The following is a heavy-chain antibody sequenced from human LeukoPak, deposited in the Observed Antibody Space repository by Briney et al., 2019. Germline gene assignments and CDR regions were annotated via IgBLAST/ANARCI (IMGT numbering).Heavy chain of an antibody. CDR1: GYTFTNYG. J-gene: IGHJ4*02. V-gene: IGHV1-18*01. CDR2: ISTNNGHT. D-gene: IGHD2-2*03. Sequence: GASVKVSCKASGYTFTNYGISWVRQAPGQGLEWMGWISTNNGHTNYAQDLQDRVTMTTDSSTSTAYMELRSLRSDDTAVYYCARGWINTYYFDCWGQGTLVTVSS. CDR3: ARGWINTYYFDC.